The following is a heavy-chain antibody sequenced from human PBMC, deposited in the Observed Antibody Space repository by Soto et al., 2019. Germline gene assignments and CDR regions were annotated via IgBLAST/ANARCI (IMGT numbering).Heavy chain of an antibody. J-gene: IGHJ1*01. CDR3: AKAPRVVVPAAIH. D-gene: IGHD2-2*02. V-gene: IGHV3-23*01. CDR1: GLSFSSSA. Sequence: GGCMRLSCAACGLSFSSSAMSWVRQAPGKGLEWVSAISGSGGSTYYADSVKGRFTISRDNSKNTLYLQMNSLRAEDTAVYYCAKAPRVVVPAAIHWAQGTLVTGAS. CDR2: ISGSGGST.